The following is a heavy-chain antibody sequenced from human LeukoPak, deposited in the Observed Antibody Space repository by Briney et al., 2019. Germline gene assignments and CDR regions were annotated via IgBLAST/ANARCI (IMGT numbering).Heavy chain of an antibody. J-gene: IGHJ6*02. CDR2: IIPILGIA. V-gene: IGHV1-69*04. CDR1: GGTFSSYA. CDR3: ARRPWDSYGSAYGMDV. Sequence: SVKVSCKASGGTFSSYAISWVRQAPGQGLEWMGRIIPILGIANYAQKFQGRVTITADKSTSTAYMELSSLRSEDTAVYYCARRPWDSYGSAYGMDVWGQGTTVTVSS. D-gene: IGHD5-18*01.